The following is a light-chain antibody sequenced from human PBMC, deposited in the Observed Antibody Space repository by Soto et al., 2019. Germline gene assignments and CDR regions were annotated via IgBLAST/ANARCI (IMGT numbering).Light chain of an antibody. V-gene: IGLV1-47*01. CDR1: SSNIERYY. CDR2: RDN. J-gene: IGLJ2*01. CDR3: AAWEDSLSGPV. Sequence: QSVLTQPPSASGTPGQRVTISCSGSSSNIERYYVYWYQHLPGTAPKLLIYRDNQRPSGVPDRFSGFKSGTSASLAISGLRSEDEADYYCAAWEDSLSGPVFGGGTKLTVL.